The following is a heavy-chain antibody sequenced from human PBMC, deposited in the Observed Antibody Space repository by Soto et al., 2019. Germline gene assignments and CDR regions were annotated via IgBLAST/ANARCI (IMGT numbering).Heavy chain of an antibody. J-gene: IGHJ6*03. CDR1: GFILSDCA. Sequence: EVQLVESGGGLVQPGGSLRLSCATSGFILSDCAMNWVRQAPGKGLEGVSYISSSSRVIDYADSVKGRFTVYRENARNSLYLKMNSRRAEDTAVYYCARDLSWGSNWYYYMDVWGKGTTVTVSS. CDR3: ARDLSWGSNWYYYMDV. V-gene: IGHV3-48*01. D-gene: IGHD7-27*01. CDR2: ISSSSRVI.